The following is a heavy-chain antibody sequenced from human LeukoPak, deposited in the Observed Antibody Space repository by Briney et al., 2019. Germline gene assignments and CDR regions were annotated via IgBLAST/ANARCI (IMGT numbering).Heavy chain of an antibody. CDR1: GFTFSSYS. CDR2: ISSSSSYI. D-gene: IGHD3-3*01. CDR3: ARDQKETYYDFWSGYYTGFDWFDP. J-gene: IGHJ5*02. Sequence: NPGGSLRLSCAPSGFTFSSYSMNWVRQAPGKGLEWVSSISSSSSYIYYADSVKGRFTISRDNAKNSLYLQMNSLRAEDTAVYYCARDQKETYYDFWSGYYTGFDWFDPWGQGTLVTVSS. V-gene: IGHV3-21*01.